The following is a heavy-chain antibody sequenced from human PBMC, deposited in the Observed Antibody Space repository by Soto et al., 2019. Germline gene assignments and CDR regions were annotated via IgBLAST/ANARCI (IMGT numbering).Heavy chain of an antibody. CDR3: AKVEEMEYYYYYGMDV. CDR2: ISYDGSNK. J-gene: IGHJ6*02. V-gene: IGHV3-30*18. CDR1: GFTFSSYG. D-gene: IGHD3-3*01. Sequence: TGGSLRLSCAASGFTFSSYGMHWVRQAPGKGLEWVAVISYDGSNKYYADSVKGRFTISRDNSKNTRYLQMNSLRAEDTAVYYCAKVEEMEYYYYYGMDVWGQGTTVTVSS.